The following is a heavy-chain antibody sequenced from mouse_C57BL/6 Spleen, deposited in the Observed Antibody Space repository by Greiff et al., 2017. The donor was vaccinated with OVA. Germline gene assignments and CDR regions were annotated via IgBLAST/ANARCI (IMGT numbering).Heavy chain of an antibody. V-gene: IGHV5-17*01. Sequence: EVKVVESGGGLVKPGGSLKLSCAASGFTFSDYGMHWVRQAPEKGLEWVAYISSGSSTIYYADTVKGRFTISRDNAKNTLFLQMTSLRSEDTAMYYCARDEIYYDYDAYYFDYWGQGTTLTVSS. CDR2: ISSGSSTI. CDR1: GFTFSDYG. J-gene: IGHJ2*01. CDR3: ARDEIYYDYDAYYFDY. D-gene: IGHD2-4*01.